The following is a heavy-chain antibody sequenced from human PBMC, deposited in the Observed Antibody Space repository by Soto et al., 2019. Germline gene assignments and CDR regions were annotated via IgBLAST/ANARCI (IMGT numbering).Heavy chain of an antibody. CDR1: GYTFTSYG. V-gene: IGHV1-18*01. J-gene: IGHJ3*02. D-gene: IGHD3-3*01. CDR3: ARDLHPRWSGYSSLGAFDI. Sequence: QVQLVQSGAEVKKPGASVKVSCKASGYTFTSYGISWVRQAPGQGLEWMGWISAYNGNTNYAQKLQGRVTMTTDTSTSPAYMERSGLRSDDTAVNYCARDLHPRWSGYSSLGAFDIWGQGTMVTVSS. CDR2: ISAYNGNT.